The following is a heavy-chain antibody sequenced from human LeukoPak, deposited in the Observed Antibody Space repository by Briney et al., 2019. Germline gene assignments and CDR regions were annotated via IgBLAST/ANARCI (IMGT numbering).Heavy chain of an antibody. D-gene: IGHD1-26*01. Sequence: GGSLRLSCAASGFTFSSYSMNWVRQAPEKGLEWVSYITSGGGTVDYADSVKGRFTVSRDNAKNSLYLQMNSLRAEDTAVYYCARDFRGSSYQSDYWGQGTLVTVSS. CDR3: ARDFRGSSYQSDY. CDR2: ITSGGGTV. J-gene: IGHJ4*02. CDR1: GFTFSSYS. V-gene: IGHV3-48*04.